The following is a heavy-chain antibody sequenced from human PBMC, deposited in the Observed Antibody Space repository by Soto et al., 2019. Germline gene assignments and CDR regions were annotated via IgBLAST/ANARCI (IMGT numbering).Heavy chain of an antibody. CDR2: IYWNDDE. CDR3: AHSTYDFYSASESFDP. CDR1: GFSLSTRGEG. J-gene: IGHJ5*02. D-gene: IGHD3-3*01. V-gene: IGHV2-5*01. Sequence: SDPTLVNPTETVTLACTFSGFSLSTRGEGVGWIRQPPGKALERLAIIYWNDDERYSPSLSSRLTITKASSENQVVITLTNMDPVDTATYYCAHSTYDFYSASESFDPWGQGTLVTVSS.